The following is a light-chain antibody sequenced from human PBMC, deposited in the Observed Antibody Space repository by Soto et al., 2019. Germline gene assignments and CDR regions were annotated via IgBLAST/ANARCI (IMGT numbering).Light chain of an antibody. CDR3: QQNYITPLT. V-gene: IGKV1-39*01. CDR2: AAS. CDR1: QSISSY. Sequence: DIQMTQSPSSLSASVGDRVTITCLASQSISSYLNWCQQKPGKAPKLLIYAASSLQRGVPSRFSGSGSGTDFTLTIDNLQPEDVATYFCQQNYITPLTFGGGTKVDIK. J-gene: IGKJ4*01.